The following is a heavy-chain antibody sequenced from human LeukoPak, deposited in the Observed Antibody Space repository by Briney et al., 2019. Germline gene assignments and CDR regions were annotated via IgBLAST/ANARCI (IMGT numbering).Heavy chain of an antibody. CDR2: IWYDGSNK. CDR3: AKDIGGYCSSTSCYTGVYYYYGMDV. Sequence: PGGSLRLSCAASGFTFSSYGMHWVRQAPGKGLEWVAVIWYDGSNKYYADSVKGRFTISRDNSKNTLYLQMNSLRAEDTAVYYCAKDIGGYCSSTSCYTGVYYYYGMDVWGQGTTVTVSS. J-gene: IGHJ6*02. D-gene: IGHD2-2*02. V-gene: IGHV3-33*06. CDR1: GFTFSSYG.